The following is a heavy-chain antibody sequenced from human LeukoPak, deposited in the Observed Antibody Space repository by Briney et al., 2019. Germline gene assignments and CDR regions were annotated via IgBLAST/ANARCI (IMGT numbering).Heavy chain of an antibody. V-gene: IGHV3-74*01. CDR2: ANNDASRT. D-gene: IGHD1-26*01. CDR1: GSAFSRTW. Sequence: GGSLRLSCAASGSAFSRTWIHWVRQAPGKGLVWVSHANNDASRTIYADSVRGRFTISRDNAKNTVSLQMNSLRAEDTAVYYCASDGAYAMAVWGQGTTVTVSS. CDR3: ASDGAYAMAV. J-gene: IGHJ6*02.